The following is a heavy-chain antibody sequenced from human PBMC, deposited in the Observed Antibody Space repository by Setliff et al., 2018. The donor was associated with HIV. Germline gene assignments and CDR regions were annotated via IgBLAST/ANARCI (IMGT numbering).Heavy chain of an antibody. D-gene: IGHD1-26*01. Sequence: PGGSLRLSCAASGFTFSSYAMSWVRQAPGKGLEWVSYTSSSGATIYYADSVKGRFTIYRDNTKNSLYLQMNSLRADDTAVYFCARPTNIDTLYYGSQTFYMYYYGLDVWGQGTTVTVSS. CDR1: GFTFSSYA. V-gene: IGHV3-48*04. J-gene: IGHJ6*02. CDR2: TSSSGATI. CDR3: ARPTNIDTLYYGSQTFYMYYYGLDV.